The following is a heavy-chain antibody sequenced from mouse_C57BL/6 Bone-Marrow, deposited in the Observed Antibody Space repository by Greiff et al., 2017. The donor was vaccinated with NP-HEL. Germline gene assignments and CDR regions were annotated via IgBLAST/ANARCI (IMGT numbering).Heavy chain of an antibody. CDR3: ARQGDVDY. J-gene: IGHJ2*01. V-gene: IGHV1-26*01. D-gene: IGHD3-3*01. CDR2: INPNNGGT. CDR1: GYTFTDYY. Sequence: VQLQQSGPELVKPGASVKISCKASGYTFTDYYMNWVKQSHGKSLEWIGDINPNNGGTSYNQKFKGKATLTVDKSSSTAYMELRSLTSEDSAVYYCARQGDVDYWGQGTTLTVSS.